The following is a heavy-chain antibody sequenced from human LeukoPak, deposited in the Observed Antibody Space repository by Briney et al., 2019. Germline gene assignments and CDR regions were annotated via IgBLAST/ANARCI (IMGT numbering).Heavy chain of an antibody. CDR2: MNPNSGST. Sequence: ASVKASCKASGYTFTSYDINWVRQATGQGLEWMGWMNPNSGSTGYAQKFQGRVTITRNTSISTAYMELSGLRSEDTAVYYCARGRSAGYPYYFEYWGQGTLVTVSS. V-gene: IGHV1-8*03. D-gene: IGHD5-12*01. CDR3: ARGRSAGYPYYFEY. CDR1: GYTFTSYD. J-gene: IGHJ4*02.